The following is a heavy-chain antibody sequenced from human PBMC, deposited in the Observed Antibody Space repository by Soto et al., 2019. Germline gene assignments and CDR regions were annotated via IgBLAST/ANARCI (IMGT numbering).Heavy chain of an antibody. D-gene: IGHD3-3*01. Sequence: QVQVVESGGGVVQPGRSLRLSCAASGFTFSSFGMHWVRQAPGKGLEWVSLIWYDGSKKSYGDSVKGRFIISRDNSRNTVYLQMNSLRAADTAAYYWARDASYYSLWSGYYPSRDGMDVWGQGTTVTVSS. J-gene: IGHJ6*02. V-gene: IGHV3-33*01. CDR1: GFTFSSFG. CDR2: IWYDGSKK. CDR3: ARDASYYSLWSGYYPSRDGMDV.